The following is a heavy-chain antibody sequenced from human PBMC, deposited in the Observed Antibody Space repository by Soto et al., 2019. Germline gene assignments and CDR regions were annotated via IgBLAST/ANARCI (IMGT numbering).Heavy chain of an antibody. Sequence: GASVKVSCKASGGTFSSYAISWVRQAPGQGLEWMGGIIPIFGTANYAQKFQGRVTITADESTSTAYMELSSLRSEDTAVYYCAKAFPLSSWYKGKSFDYWGQGTLVTVSS. CDR1: GGTFSSYA. D-gene: IGHD6-13*01. V-gene: IGHV1-69*13. J-gene: IGHJ4*02. CDR3: AKAFPLSSWYKGKSFDY. CDR2: IIPIFGTA.